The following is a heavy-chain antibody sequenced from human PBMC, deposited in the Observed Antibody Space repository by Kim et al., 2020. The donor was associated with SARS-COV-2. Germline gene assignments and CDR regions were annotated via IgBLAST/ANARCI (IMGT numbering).Heavy chain of an antibody. D-gene: IGHD1-26*01. V-gene: IGHV3-30*02. CDR2: ISYDGSNK. CDR3: AKSFRGSDFEYDH. Sequence: GGSLRLSCAASGFTFNSYGMHWVRQAPGKGLEWVAVISYDGSNKYYADSVKGRFTISRDNSKNTLYLQMNSLRIEDTAVYYCAKSFRGSDFEYDHWGQGTLVTVSS. J-gene: IGHJ4*02. CDR1: GFTFNSYG.